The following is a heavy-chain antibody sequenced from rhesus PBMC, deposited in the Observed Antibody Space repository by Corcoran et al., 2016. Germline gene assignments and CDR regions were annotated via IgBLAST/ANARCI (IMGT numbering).Heavy chain of an antibody. CDR1: GGSLSSNY. CDR3: ARGRGYSNSIDY. J-gene: IGHJ4*01. CDR2: ISGSGGNT. Sequence: QLQLQESGPGLVKPSETLSLTCAVSGGSLSSNYWSWIRQPPGKGLEWIGRISGSGGNTDYNPSLKSRVTISTDTSNNQFSLKLTSVTAADTAIYYCARGRGYSNSIDYWGQGVLVSVSS. D-gene: IGHD5-36*01. V-gene: IGHV4-173*01.